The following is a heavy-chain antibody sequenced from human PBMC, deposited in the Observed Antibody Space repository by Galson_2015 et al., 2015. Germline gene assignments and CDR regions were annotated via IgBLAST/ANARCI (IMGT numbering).Heavy chain of an antibody. V-gene: IGHV3-30*18. Sequence: SLRLSCAASGFTFNTYAMHWVRQAPGKGLEWVALISHDGGRKYFPGSVKGRFTISRDNSKNTLDLQMNSLRAEDTAVYYCAKGKDHLDSSGSAEYFQRWGQGTLVTVSS. CDR2: ISHDGGRK. D-gene: IGHD3-22*01. CDR3: AKGKDHLDSSGSAEYFQR. CDR1: GFTFNTYA. J-gene: IGHJ1*01.